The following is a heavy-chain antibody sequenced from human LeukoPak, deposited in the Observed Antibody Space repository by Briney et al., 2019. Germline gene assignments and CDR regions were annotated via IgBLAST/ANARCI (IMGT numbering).Heavy chain of an antibody. CDR1: GFTFSSYA. CDR2: IKSKTDGGTT. V-gene: IGHV3-15*01. J-gene: IGHJ4*02. Sequence: PGGSLRLSCAASGFTFSSYAMSWVRQAPGKGLEWVGRIKSKTDGGTTDYAAPVKGRFTISRDDSKNTLYLQMNSLKTEDTAVYYCTTDLPYYYDSSGPHRGQGTLVTVSS. D-gene: IGHD3-22*01. CDR3: TTDLPYYYDSSGPH.